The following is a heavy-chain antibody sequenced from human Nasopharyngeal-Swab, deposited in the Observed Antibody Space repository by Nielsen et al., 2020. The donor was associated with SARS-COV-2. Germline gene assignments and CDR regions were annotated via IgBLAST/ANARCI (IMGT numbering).Heavy chain of an antibody. CDR2: MSNSGSTI. V-gene: IGHV3-11*04. Sequence: GESLKISCVASGFTFSDYYMSWIRQAPGKGLEWVSYMSNSGSTIYYADSVKGRFTISRDNAKSSLYLQMNSLRAEDTAVYYCAKVSITTAYYYYYYGMDVWGQGTTVTVSS. D-gene: IGHD4-17*01. J-gene: IGHJ6*02. CDR1: GFTFSDYY. CDR3: AKVSITTAYYYYYYGMDV.